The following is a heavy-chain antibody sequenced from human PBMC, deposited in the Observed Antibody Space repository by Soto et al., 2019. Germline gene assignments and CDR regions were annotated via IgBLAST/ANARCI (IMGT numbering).Heavy chain of an antibody. V-gene: IGHV3-48*03. CDR2: IDASGTVI. Sequence: GRYLRLACVASAFTLVSYHIDWFRQSPGKGLDWLSYIDASGTVIYYADSVRGRFTVSRDNAKNSLFLQMNSLRAEDTAVYYCARDLTGYTLTYYYYGMDVWGQGTTVTVSS. D-gene: IGHD2-2*02. J-gene: IGHJ6*02. CDR3: ARDLTGYTLTYYYYGMDV. CDR1: AFTLVSYH.